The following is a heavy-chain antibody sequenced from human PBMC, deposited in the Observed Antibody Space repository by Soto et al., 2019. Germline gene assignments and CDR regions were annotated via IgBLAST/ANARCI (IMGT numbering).Heavy chain of an antibody. J-gene: IGHJ4*02. Sequence: QVQLQESGPGLVKPSETLSLTCTVSGGSISSYYWSWIRQPAGKGLEWIGRIYTSGSTNYNPSLKSRVTMSVDTSKNQFSLKLSSVTAADTVVYYCAREDVAAAGTSFDYWGQGTLVTVSS. CDR3: AREDVAAAGTSFDY. V-gene: IGHV4-4*07. CDR1: GGSISSYY. CDR2: IYTSGST. D-gene: IGHD6-13*01.